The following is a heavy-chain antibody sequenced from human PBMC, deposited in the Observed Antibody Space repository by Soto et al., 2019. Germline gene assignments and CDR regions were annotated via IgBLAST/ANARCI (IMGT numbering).Heavy chain of an antibody. CDR3: TTAGGGYDYVWGTYRIDAFDI. J-gene: IGHJ3*02. CDR2: ISGSGGST. CDR1: GFTFSSYA. D-gene: IGHD3-16*02. Sequence: GGSLRLSCAASGFTFSSYAMSWVRQAPGKGLEWVSAISGSGGSTYYADSVKGRFTISRDDSKNTLYLQMNSLKTEDTAVYYCTTAGGGYDYVWGTYRIDAFDIWGQRTMVTVSS. V-gene: IGHV3-23*01.